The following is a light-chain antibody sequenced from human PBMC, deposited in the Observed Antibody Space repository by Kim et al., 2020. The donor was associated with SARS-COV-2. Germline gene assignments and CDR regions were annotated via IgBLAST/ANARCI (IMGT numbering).Light chain of an antibody. CDR2: KAY. V-gene: IGKV1-5*03. CDR3: QQYNSYSYT. CDR1: QTISSW. J-gene: IGKJ2*01. Sequence: DIQMTQSPSTLSASVGDRVTITCRASQTISSWLAWYQQKPGKAPKLLIYKAYSLESGVPSRFSGSGSGTEFTLTISSLQPDDFATYYCQQYNSYSYTFGQGTKLE.